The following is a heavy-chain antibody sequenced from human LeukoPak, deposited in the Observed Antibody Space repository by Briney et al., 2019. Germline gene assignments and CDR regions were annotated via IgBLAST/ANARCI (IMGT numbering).Heavy chain of an antibody. CDR2: IYYSGST. D-gene: IGHD3-10*01. CDR1: GGSISSSNW. V-gene: IGHV4-4*02. J-gene: IGHJ5*02. CDR3: ARGIPLGRLLWFGELLHWFDP. Sequence: SETLSLTCVVSGGSISSSNWWSWVRQAPGKGLEWTGYIYYSGSTNYNPSLKSRVTISVDTSKNQFSLKLSSVTAADTAVYYCARGIPLGRLLWFGELLHWFDPWGQGTLVTVSS.